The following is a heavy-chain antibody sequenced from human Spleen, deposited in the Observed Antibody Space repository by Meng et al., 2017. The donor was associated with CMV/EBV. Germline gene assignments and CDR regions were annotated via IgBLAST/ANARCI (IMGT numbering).Heavy chain of an antibody. V-gene: IGHV3-23*01. CDR1: EFTFSNYA. D-gene: IGHD3-22*01. CDR2: ISGSGDST. CDR3: AKGQFFYESGGYLILDS. J-gene: IGHJ4*02. Sequence: LSLTCAASEFTFSNYAMTWVRQAPGKGLEWVSSISGSGDSTYYADSVKGRLTISRDNSKNTLYLRMDSLRAEDTAVYYCAKGQFFYESGGYLILDSWGQGALVTVSS.